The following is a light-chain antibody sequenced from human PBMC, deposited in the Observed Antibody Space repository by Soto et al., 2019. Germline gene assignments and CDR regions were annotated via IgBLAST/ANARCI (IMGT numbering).Light chain of an antibody. V-gene: IGKV3-20*01. CDR2: GVS. CDR1: QSVSNSH. Sequence: EIVLTQSPGTPSLSPGERATLSCRASQSVSNSHLAWHQQKPGQAPRLLIFGVSNRAAGIPDRFSGSGSGTDFTLTIYRLEPEDYAVYYCQQYDKSPLTFGGGTKVDIK. J-gene: IGKJ4*01. CDR3: QQYDKSPLT.